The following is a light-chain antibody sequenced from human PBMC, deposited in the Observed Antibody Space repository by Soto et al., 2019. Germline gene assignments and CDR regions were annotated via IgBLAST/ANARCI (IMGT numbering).Light chain of an antibody. V-gene: IGLV2-8*01. CDR1: TSDVGIYNY. CDR2: EVS. CDR3: SSYTSSTSLDV. Sequence: QSVLTQPPSASGSPGQSVTISCTGSTSDVGIYNYVSWYQQHPGEAPKLMLYEVSKRPSGVPDRFSGSKSGNTASLTVSGLQAEDEADYYCSSYTSSTSLDVFGTGTKVTVL. J-gene: IGLJ1*01.